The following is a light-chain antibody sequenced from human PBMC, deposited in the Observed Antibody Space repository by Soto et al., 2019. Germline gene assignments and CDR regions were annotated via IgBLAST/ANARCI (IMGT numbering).Light chain of an antibody. CDR2: WAS. CDR1: QSFLYSSNNKNY. CDR3: QQYYSTPQT. J-gene: IGKJ1*01. V-gene: IGKV4-1*01. Sequence: DIVMTQSPDSLAASLGERATINCKSSQSFLYSSNNKNYLAWYQQKPGQPPKLLIYWASTRESGVPDRFSGSGSGTDFTLTISSLQAEDVAVYYCQQYYSTPQTFGQGTKVDIK.